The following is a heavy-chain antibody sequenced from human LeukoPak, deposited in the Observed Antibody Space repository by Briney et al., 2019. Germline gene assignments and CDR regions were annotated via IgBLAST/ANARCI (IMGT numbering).Heavy chain of an antibody. V-gene: IGHV4-34*01. J-gene: IGHJ6*02. Sequence: SETLSLTCAVYGGSFSGYYWSWIRQPPGKGLEWIGEINHSGSTNYNPSLKSRVTISVDTSKNQFSLKLSSVTAADTAVYYCARVVLKHYYYYYGMDVWGQGTTVTVSS. D-gene: IGHD3-9*01. CDR2: INHSGST. CDR1: GGSFSGYY. CDR3: ARVVLKHYYYYYGMDV.